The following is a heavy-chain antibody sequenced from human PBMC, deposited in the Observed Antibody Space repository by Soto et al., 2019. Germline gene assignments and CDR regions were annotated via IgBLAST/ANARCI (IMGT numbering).Heavy chain of an antibody. Sequence: QVQLVQSGAEVQKPGSSVKVSCKASVGTFSSYAISWVRQAPGQGLECMGGIIPVFGTANYAQKFQGRVTINADESTSTVYMKLSSLRSEDTAVYYCARGWNDFPHWGQGTLVTVSS. J-gene: IGHJ1*01. D-gene: IGHD1-1*01. CDR3: ARGWNDFPH. V-gene: IGHV1-69*01. CDR2: IIPVFGTA. CDR1: VGTFSSYA.